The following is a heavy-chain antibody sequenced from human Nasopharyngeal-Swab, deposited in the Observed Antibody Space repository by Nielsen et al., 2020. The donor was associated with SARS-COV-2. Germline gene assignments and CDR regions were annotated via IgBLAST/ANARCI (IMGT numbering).Heavy chain of an antibody. CDR2: ISYDGSNK. D-gene: IGHD2-15*01. V-gene: IGHV3-30-3*01. Sequence: GESLKISCAASGFTFSSYAMHWVRQAPGKGLEWVAVISYDGSNKYYADSVKGRFTISRDNSKNTLYLQMNSLRAEDTAVYHCARDEGCFDYWGQGTLVTVSS. CDR1: GFTFSSYA. CDR3: ARDEGCFDY. J-gene: IGHJ4*02.